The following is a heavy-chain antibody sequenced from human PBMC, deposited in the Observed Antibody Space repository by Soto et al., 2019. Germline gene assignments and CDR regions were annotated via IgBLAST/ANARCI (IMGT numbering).Heavy chain of an antibody. V-gene: IGHV3-30*04. J-gene: IGHJ4*02. CDR1: GFTFSRYA. CDR2: ISRDGSNK. D-gene: IGHD3-10*01. CDR3: ARSRNSAVADSFDF. Sequence: GGSLRLSCAASGFTFSRYAIHWVRQAPGKGLEWVAVISRDGSNKYYVDSVKGRFTISRDNSKNTLYLQMNSLRDEDTAVYYCARSRNSAVADSFDFWGQGTLVTVSS.